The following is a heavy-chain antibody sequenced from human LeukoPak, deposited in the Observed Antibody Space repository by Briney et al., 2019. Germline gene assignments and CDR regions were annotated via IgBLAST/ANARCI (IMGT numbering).Heavy chain of an antibody. D-gene: IGHD4-17*01. CDR3: ARDYGDSRNYNWFDP. CDR1: GGSFSGYY. J-gene: IGHJ5*02. V-gene: IGHV4-34*01. Sequence: SETLSLTCAVYGGSFSGYYWSWMRQPPGEGLEWIGDINQSGSTTYNPSLKSRVTILVDTSKNQFSLELTSVTAADTAVYYCARDYGDSRNYNWFDPWGQGTLVTVSS. CDR2: INQSGST.